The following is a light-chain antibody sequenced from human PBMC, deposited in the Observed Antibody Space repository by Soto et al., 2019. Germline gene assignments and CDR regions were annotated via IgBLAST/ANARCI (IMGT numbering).Light chain of an antibody. CDR1: SGSIASNY. CDR3: QSYDSSNRV. V-gene: IGLV6-57*03. J-gene: IGLJ2*01. Sequence: NFMLTQPHSVSESPGKTVTISCTRSSGSIASNYVQWYQQRPGSAPTTVIYEDNQRPSGVPDRFSGSIDSSSNSASLTSSGLKTEDEADYSCQSYDSSNRVFGGGTKLTVL. CDR2: EDN.